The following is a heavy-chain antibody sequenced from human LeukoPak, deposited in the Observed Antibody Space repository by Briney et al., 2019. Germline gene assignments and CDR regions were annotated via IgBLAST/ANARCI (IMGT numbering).Heavy chain of an antibody. Sequence: SETLSLTCTVSGGSISSYYWSWIRQPPGKGLEWIGYIYYSGSTNYNPSLKSRVTISVDTSKNQFSLKLSSVTAADTAVYYCASRRDGYFPFDYWGQGTLVTVSS. J-gene: IGHJ4*02. V-gene: IGHV4-59*12. CDR2: IYYSGST. D-gene: IGHD5-24*01. CDR3: ASRRDGYFPFDY. CDR1: GGSISSYY.